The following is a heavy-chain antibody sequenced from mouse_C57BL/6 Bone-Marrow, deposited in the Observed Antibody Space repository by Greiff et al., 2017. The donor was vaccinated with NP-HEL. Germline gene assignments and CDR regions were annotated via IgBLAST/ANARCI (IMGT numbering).Heavy chain of an antibody. J-gene: IGHJ3*01. CDR1: GYTFTDYY. D-gene: IGHD1-1*01. CDR3: ARSGLLRGFAY. Sequence: QVQLQQSGAELVRPGASVKLSCKASGYTFTDYYINWVKQRPGQGLEWIARIYPGSGNTYYNEKFKGKATLTAEKSSSTAYMQLSSLTSEDSAVYFWARSGLLRGFAYWGQGTLVTVSA. CDR2: IYPGSGNT. V-gene: IGHV1-76*01.